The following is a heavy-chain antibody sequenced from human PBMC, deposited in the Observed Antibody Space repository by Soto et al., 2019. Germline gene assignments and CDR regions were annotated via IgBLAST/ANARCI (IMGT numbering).Heavy chain of an antibody. V-gene: IGHV1-69*13. CDR2: IIPLFGTT. Sequence: SVKVSCKASGGTFSSYAISWVRQAPGRGLEWMGGIIPLFGTTNYAQKFRGRVTVTADESTSTVYMEVRSLRFEDTAVYYCARAHGSSWYNWFDPWGQGTLVTVCS. CDR1: GGTFSSYA. D-gene: IGHD6-13*01. J-gene: IGHJ5*02. CDR3: ARAHGSSWYNWFDP.